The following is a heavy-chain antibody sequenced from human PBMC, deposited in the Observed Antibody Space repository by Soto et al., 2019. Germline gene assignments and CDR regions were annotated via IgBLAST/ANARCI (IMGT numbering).Heavy chain of an antibody. V-gene: IGHV1-18*01. CDR2: ISAYNGNT. D-gene: IGHD3-9*01. CDR3: ARDRDDILTGYSGWFDP. CDR1: GYTFTSYG. Sequence: ASVKVSCKASGYTFTSYGISWVRQAPGQGLEWMGWISAYNGNTNYAQKLQGRVPMTTDTSTSTAYMELRSLRSDDTAVYYCARDRDDILTGYSGWFDPWGQGTLVTVSS. J-gene: IGHJ5*02.